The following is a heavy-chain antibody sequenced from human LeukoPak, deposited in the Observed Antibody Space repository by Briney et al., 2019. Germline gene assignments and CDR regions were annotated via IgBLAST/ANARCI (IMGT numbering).Heavy chain of an antibody. Sequence: PGGSLRLSCAASGFTVSNNYMSWVRQAPGKGLEWVSVIYSAGTTYYADSVKGRFTISRQNPENTLFLQMNSLRPEDTAVYYCAPVLGYDSSGYYRGYFDYWGQGTLVTVSS. J-gene: IGHJ4*02. CDR1: GFTVSNNY. CDR2: IYSAGTT. V-gene: IGHV3-53*04. D-gene: IGHD3-22*01. CDR3: APVLGYDSSGYYRGYFDY.